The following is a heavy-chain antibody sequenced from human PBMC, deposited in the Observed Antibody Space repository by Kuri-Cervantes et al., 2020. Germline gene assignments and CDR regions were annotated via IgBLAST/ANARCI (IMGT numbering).Heavy chain of an antibody. CDR2: FDPEDGET. CDR1: GYTFTYRY. Sequence: ASVKVSCKASGYTFTYRYLHWVRQAPGQGLEWMGGFDPEDGETISAQKFQGRVTMTEDTSTDTAYMELSSLRSEDTAVYYCATGIAPRGPLVYYYYMDVWGKGTAVTVSS. J-gene: IGHJ6*03. D-gene: IGHD6-6*01. CDR3: ATGIAPRGPLVYYYYMDV. V-gene: IGHV1-24*01.